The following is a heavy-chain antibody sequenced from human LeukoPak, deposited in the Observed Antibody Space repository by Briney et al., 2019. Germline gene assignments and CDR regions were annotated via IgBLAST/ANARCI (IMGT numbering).Heavy chain of an antibody. V-gene: IGHV4-39*07. CDR2: IYYSGST. Sequence: ASETLFLTCAVSGGSISSSSYYWGWIRQPPGKGLEWIGSIYYSGSTYYNPSLKSRVTISVDTSKNQFSLKLSSVTAADTAVYYCARDPDGYYDILTGSIPSWGQGTLVTVSS. J-gene: IGHJ5*02. D-gene: IGHD3-9*01. CDR3: ARDPDGYYDILTGSIPS. CDR1: GGSISSSSYY.